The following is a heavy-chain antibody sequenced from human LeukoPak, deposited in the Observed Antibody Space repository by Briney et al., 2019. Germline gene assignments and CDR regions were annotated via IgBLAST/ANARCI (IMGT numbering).Heavy chain of an antibody. CDR2: ISYDGSNK. J-gene: IGHJ3*02. CDR3: AREQPTTVVTPAAFDI. CDR1: GFTFSSYA. Sequence: GALRLSCAASGFTFSSYAMHWVRQAPGKGLEWVAVISYDGSNKYYADSVKGRFTISRDNSKNTLYLQMNSLRAEDTAVYYCAREQPTTVVTPAAFDIWGQGTMVTVSS. V-gene: IGHV3-30-3*01. D-gene: IGHD4-23*01.